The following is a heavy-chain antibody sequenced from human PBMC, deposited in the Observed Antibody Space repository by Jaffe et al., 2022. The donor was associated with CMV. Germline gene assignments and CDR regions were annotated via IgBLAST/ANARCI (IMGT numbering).Heavy chain of an antibody. J-gene: IGHJ3*02. CDR3: ARPVDIAVQNDAFDI. D-gene: IGHD5-12*01. CDR2: IYPGDSDT. CDR1: GYSFTSYW. V-gene: IGHV5-51*01. Sequence: EVQLVQSGAEVKKPGESLKISCKGSGYSFTSYWIGWVRQMPGKGLEWMGIIYPGDSDTRYSPSFQGQVTISADKSISTAYLQWSSLKASDTAMYYCARPVDIAVQNDAFDIWGQGTMVTVSS.